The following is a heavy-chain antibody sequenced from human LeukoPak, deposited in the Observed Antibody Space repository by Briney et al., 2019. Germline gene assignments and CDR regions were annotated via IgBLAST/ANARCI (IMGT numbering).Heavy chain of an antibody. V-gene: IGHV3-43*01. D-gene: IGHD3-22*01. Sequence: GGSLRLSCTASGFTVDDDSMHWVCQAPGKTLEWVSLISWDGTTYYADSVKGRFTISRDNGKNSLYLQTDTLRSEDTAFYYCAKDLSYESSGSVIDSWGQGTLVTVSS. J-gene: IGHJ4*02. CDR3: AKDLSYESSGSVIDS. CDR1: GFTVDDDS. CDR2: ISWDGTT.